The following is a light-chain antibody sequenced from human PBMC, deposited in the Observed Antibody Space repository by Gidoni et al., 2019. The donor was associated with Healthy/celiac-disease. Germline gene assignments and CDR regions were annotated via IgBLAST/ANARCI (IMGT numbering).Light chain of an antibody. V-gene: IGKV1-5*03. CDR2: KAS. CDR3: QQYNSYSLT. J-gene: IGKJ4*01. CDR1: QSSSSW. Sequence: DIQMTQSPSTLSASVGDRVTITCRASQSSSSWLAWYQQKPGKAPKLLIYKASSLESGVPSRFSGSGSGTEFTLTISSLQPDDFATYYCQQYNSYSLTFGGXTKVEIK.